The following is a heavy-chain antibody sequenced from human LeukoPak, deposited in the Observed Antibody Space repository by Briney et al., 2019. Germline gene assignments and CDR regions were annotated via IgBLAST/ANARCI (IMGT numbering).Heavy chain of an antibody. D-gene: IGHD5-18*01. CDR1: GGSISSYY. CDR3: ARGRGYSYGVHFDY. Sequence: SETLSLTCTVSGGSISSYYWSWIRQPPGKGLEWIGYIYYSGSTNYNPSLKSRVTISVDTSKNQFSLKLSSVTAADTAVYYCARGRGYSYGVHFDYWGQGTLVTVSS. CDR2: IYYSGST. V-gene: IGHV4-59*01. J-gene: IGHJ4*02.